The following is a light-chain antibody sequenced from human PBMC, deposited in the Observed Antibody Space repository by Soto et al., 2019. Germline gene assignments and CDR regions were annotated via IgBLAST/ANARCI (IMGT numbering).Light chain of an antibody. CDR2: DAS. Sequence: ESVLTQSPATLSLSPGERATLSCGASQSVSSYLAWYQQKPGQAPRLLIYDASNRATGIPARFSGSGSGTDFTLTISSLEPEDFAVYYCQQRTNWPLTFGGGTKVDIK. V-gene: IGKV3-11*01. J-gene: IGKJ4*01. CDR3: QQRTNWPLT. CDR1: QSVSSY.